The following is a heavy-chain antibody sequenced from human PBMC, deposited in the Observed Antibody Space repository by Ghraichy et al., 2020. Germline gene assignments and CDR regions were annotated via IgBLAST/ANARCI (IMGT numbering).Heavy chain of an antibody. D-gene: IGHD2/OR15-2a*01. V-gene: IGHV3-48*01. J-gene: IGHJ4*02. CDR2: ISSTSNTI. Sequence: GGSLRHSCTASGFIFSDYSMNWVRQAPGKGLEWVSYISSTSNTIYYADSVKGRFIISRDNAENSLFLHVNSLRAEDTAVYYCARDPGRFRFEDWGQGTPVTVSS. CDR3: ARDPGRFRFED. CDR1: GFIFSDYS.